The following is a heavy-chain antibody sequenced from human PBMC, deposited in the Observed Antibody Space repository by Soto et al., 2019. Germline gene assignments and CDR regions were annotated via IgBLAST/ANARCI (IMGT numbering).Heavy chain of an antibody. CDR1: GGSIRSGGYY. CDR3: AKGGGTSSTSDWYFDL. Sequence: PSETLSLTCTVSGGSIRSGGYYWSWIRQPPGKGLEWIGYIYYTGSTNYNPSLKSRVTISVDTSKTEFSLKLNSVTAADTAVYYCAKGGGTSSTSDWYFDLWGRGALITVSS. CDR2: IYYTGST. V-gene: IGHV4-61*08. J-gene: IGHJ2*01. D-gene: IGHD6-6*01.